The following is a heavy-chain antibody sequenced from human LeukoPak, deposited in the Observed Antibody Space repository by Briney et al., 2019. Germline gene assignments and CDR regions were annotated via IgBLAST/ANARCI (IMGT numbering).Heavy chain of an antibody. Sequence: GESLKISCKGSAYSFTSYWISWVRQMPGKGLEWMGRIDPSDSYTNYSPSFQGHVTISADKSISTAYLQWSSLKASDTAMYYCARAGYYDSSGYVYWGQGTLVTVSS. CDR3: ARAGYYDSSGYVY. CDR2: IDPSDSYT. CDR1: AYSFTSYW. D-gene: IGHD3-22*01. V-gene: IGHV5-10-1*01. J-gene: IGHJ4*02.